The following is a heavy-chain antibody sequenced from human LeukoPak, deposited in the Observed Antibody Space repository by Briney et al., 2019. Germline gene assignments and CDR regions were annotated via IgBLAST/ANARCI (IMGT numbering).Heavy chain of an antibody. J-gene: IGHJ6*03. CDR1: GASVTSTGYC. CDR3: AREEYAFNSYMDF. D-gene: IGHD2-2*01. Sequence: SETLSLTCTVSGASVTSTGYCWAWLRQAPGQGLEWIGSIYDNGNTYYNQALGSRVTLSLETSNNQIALKLNSLTAADSAVYFCAREEYAFNSYMDFWGKGTTVSVS. V-gene: IGHV4-39*06. CDR2: IYDNGNT.